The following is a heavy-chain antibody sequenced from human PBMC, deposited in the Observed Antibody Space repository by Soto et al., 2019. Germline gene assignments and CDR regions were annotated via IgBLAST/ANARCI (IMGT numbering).Heavy chain of an antibody. V-gene: IGHV1-69*01. CDR3: ARGGRGYTWFNEF. Sequence: QEQLVQSGAEVKKPGSSVKVSCKASGGLFSSYPISWVRQVPGQGLEWMGGIIPVFQTAYYTQRFQGRVTITVDESTNTAYMELSSLRSEDTAIYYCARGGRGYTWFNEFWGQGTLVTVSS. CDR2: IIPVFQTA. D-gene: IGHD3-16*02. CDR1: GGLFSSYP. J-gene: IGHJ4*02.